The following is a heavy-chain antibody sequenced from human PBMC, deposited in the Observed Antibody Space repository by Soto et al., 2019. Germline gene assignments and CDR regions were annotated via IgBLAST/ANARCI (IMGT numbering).Heavy chain of an antibody. D-gene: IGHD1-26*01. CDR3: AKPHSGSYLLRAPGYFDY. CDR1: GFTFSSYA. J-gene: IGHJ4*02. CDR2: ISGSGGST. V-gene: IGHV3-23*01. Sequence: GGSLRLSCAASGFTFSSYAMSWVRQAPGEGLEWVSAISGSGGSTYYADSVKGRFTISRDNSKNTLYLQMNSLRAEDTAVYYCAKPHSGSYLLRAPGYFDYWGQGTLVTVSS.